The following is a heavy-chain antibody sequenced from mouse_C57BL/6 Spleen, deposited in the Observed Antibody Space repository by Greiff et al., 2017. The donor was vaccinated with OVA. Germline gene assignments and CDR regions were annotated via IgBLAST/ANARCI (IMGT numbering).Heavy chain of an antibody. J-gene: IGHJ4*01. D-gene: IGHD1-1*01. CDR3: TTITTVVARAMDY. V-gene: IGHV1-15*01. Sequence: QVQLQQSGAELVRPGASVTLSCKASGYTFTDYEMHWVKQTPVHGLEWIGAIDPETGGTAYNQKFKGKAILTADKSSSTAYMELRSLTSEDSAVYYCTTITTVVARAMDYWGQGTSVTVSS. CDR1: GYTFTDYE. CDR2: IDPETGGT.